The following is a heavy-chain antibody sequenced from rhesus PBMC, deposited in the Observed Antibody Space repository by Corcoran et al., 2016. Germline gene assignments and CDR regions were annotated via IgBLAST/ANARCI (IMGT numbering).Heavy chain of an antibody. CDR2: LSSNINYI. Sequence: EVQLVESGGGLVQPGGSLRLSLAASGFPFSSYGLTWFRQSPGKGLEWVSSLSSNINYIYYSDSVKGRFTISRDNAKNSLSLQMNSLRAEDTAVYYCTRGGTSHAPVDYWGQGVLVTVSS. J-gene: IGHJ4*01. CDR1: GFPFSSYG. D-gene: IGHD1-44*01. V-gene: IGHV3S16*01. CDR3: TRGGTSHAPVDY.